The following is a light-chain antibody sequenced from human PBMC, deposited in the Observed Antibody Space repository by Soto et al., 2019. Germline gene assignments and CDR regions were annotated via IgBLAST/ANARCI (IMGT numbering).Light chain of an antibody. CDR1: QGISSY. J-gene: IGKJ3*01. CDR3: QQYYSYPPFT. Sequence: AIRMTQSPSSFSASTGDRVTITCRASQGISSYLAWYQQKPGKAPKLLIYAASTLQSGVPSRFSGSGSGTDFTLIISCLQSEDFATYYCQQYYSYPPFTFGPGTKVDI. V-gene: IGKV1-8*01. CDR2: AAS.